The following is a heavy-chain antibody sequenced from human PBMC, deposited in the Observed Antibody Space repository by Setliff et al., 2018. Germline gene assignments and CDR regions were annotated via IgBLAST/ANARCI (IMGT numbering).Heavy chain of an antibody. Sequence: GASVKVSCKASGYSFTTYGMHWVRQAPGQRPEWMGWISGGDGNTKYSQKFQDRLTITRDTSATTGYMELSSLRSEDTAVYYCARLQATFGVFKDGVSCFSYNWFDMWGQGTLVTVSS. CDR3: ARLQATFGVFKDGVSCFSYNWFDM. CDR2: ISGGDGNT. CDR1: GYSFTTYG. V-gene: IGHV1-3*01. D-gene: IGHD3-3*01. J-gene: IGHJ5*02.